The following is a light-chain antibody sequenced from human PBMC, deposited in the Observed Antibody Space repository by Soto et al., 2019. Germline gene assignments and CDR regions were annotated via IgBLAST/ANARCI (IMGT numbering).Light chain of an antibody. Sequence: AILMTQSPSSVSASTGDRVTITCRASQGISSYLAWYQQKPGKAPKLLIYAASTLQSGVPSRFSGSGSGTDFTLTISCLQSEDFATYYCQQYYSYPFLFGQGTKVDIK. CDR2: AAS. CDR1: QGISSY. V-gene: IGKV1-8*01. CDR3: QQYYSYPFL. J-gene: IGKJ1*01.